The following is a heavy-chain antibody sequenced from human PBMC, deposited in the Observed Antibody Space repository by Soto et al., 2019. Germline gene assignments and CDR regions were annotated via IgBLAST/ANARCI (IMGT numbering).Heavy chain of an antibody. CDR3: AHSPRGSVEYCSSTSCLDRFDP. CDR1: GFSLSTSGVG. CDR2: LYWNDDK. Sequence: SGPTLVNPTQTLTLTCTFSGFSLSTSGVGVGWIRQPPGKALEWLALLYWNDDKRYSPSLKSRLTITKDTSKNQVVLTMTNMDPVDTATYYCAHSPRGSVEYCSSTSCLDRFDPWGQRSLVTVSS. V-gene: IGHV2-5*01. J-gene: IGHJ5*02. D-gene: IGHD2-2*01.